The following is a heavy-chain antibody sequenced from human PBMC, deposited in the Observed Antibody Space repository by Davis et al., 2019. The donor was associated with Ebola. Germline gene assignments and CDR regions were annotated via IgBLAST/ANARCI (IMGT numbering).Heavy chain of an antibody. CDR2: ISSGGITI. CDR3: ARSHHTSNWPDY. D-gene: IGHD6-13*01. CDR1: GFAFTNYW. V-gene: IGHV3-48*04. J-gene: IGHJ4*02. Sequence: GESLKISCAASGFAFTNYWMNWVRQAPGKGLEWVSYISSGGITISYADSVKGRFTISRDNAKNSLYLQVNSLRAGDTAVYYCARSHHTSNWPDYWGQGTLVTVSS.